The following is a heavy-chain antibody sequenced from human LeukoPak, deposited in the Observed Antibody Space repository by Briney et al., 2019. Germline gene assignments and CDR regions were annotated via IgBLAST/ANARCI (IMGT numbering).Heavy chain of an antibody. Sequence: GGSLRLSCAASGFTFSSYEMNWVRQAPGKGLEWVSYISSSGSTIYYADSVKGRFTISRDNAKNSLYLQMNSLRAEDTAVYYCARWDYGGKVDYWGQGTLVTVSS. J-gene: IGHJ4*02. CDR3: ARWDYGGKVDY. V-gene: IGHV3-48*03. CDR1: GFTFSSYE. D-gene: IGHD4-23*01. CDR2: ISSSGSTI.